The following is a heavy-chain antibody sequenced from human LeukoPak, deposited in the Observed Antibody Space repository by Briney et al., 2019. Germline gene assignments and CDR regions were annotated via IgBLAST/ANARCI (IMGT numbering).Heavy chain of an antibody. D-gene: IGHD3-16*01. CDR2: TTPIFGTA. CDR3: VREGEPQTFAY. J-gene: IGHJ4*02. V-gene: IGHV1-69*05. Sequence: SVKLSCTASGRTLRSYAISWVPEAPGLGLGWMGRTTPIFGTATYAQRFQGGVTITTDESRSTAYMKLNSLRSDDTAVYYCVREGEPQTFAYWGQGTLVTVSS. CDR1: GRTLRSYA.